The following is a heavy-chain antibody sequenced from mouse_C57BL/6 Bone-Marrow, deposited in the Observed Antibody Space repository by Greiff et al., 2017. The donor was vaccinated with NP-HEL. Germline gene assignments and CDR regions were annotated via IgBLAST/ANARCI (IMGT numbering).Heavy chain of an antibody. J-gene: IGHJ1*03. CDR1: GYTFTDYN. D-gene: IGHD2-4*01. V-gene: IGHV1-18*01. CDR2: INPNNGGT. CDR3: AREDYDYDGYWYFDV. Sequence: EVQLQESGPELVKPGASVKIPCKASGYTFTDYNMDWVKQSHGKSLEWIGDINPNNGGTIYNQKFKGKATLTVDKSSSTAYMELRSLTSEDTAVYYCAREDYDYDGYWYFDVWGTGTTVTVSS.